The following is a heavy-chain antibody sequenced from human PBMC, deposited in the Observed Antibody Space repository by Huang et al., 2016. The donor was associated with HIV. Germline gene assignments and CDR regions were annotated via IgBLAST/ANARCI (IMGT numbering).Heavy chain of an antibody. CDR2: IHYSGST. V-gene: IGHV4-39*01. CDR3: ARHSDDFWSGYSYFDY. D-gene: IGHD3-3*01. CDR1: GGSINSSSYY. J-gene: IGHJ4*02. Sequence: QLQLQESGPGLVKPSETLSLTCTVSGGSINSSSYYWGWIRQPPGKRLEWIGGIHYSGSTHYNPSLKSRVTISVDTSKNQFSLKLSSVTAADTAVYYCARHSDDFWSGYSYFDYWGQGTLVPVSS.